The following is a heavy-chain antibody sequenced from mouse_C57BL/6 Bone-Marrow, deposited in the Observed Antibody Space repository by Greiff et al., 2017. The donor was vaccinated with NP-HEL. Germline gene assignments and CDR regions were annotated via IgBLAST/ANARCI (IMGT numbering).Heavy chain of an antibody. CDR1: YTFSRRVH. J-gene: IGHJ1*03. D-gene: IGHD2-10*01. CDR3: SEDSAVYYCACGMGLLSLKGPYWYFDV. CDR2: GQGLDWIG. Sequence: VQLQQSGPELARPWASVKISCQAFYTFSRRVHFAIRDTNYWMQWVKQRPGQGLDWIGAIYPGNGDTSYNQKFKGKATLTADKASSTAYMQLSSRTSEDSAVYYCACGMGLLSLKGPYWYFDVWGTVTTVTVSS. V-gene: IGHV1-87*01.